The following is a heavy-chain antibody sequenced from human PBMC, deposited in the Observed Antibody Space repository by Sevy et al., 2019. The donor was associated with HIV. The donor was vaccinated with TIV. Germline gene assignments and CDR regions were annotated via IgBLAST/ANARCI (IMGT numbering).Heavy chain of an antibody. V-gene: IGHV1-8*01. CDR2: MNPNSGDT. J-gene: IGHJ4*02. CDR3: ARGWTRISQVLPVY. D-gene: IGHD2-2*01. Sequence: AVVNVSCQTSGYAFSNYEINWVRQATGQGLEWMGRMNPNSGDTSYSQKFQGRGTMTSDTPTSTVYMELSGLRFEHTAVYYCARGWTRISQVLPVYWGQGTMVTVSS. CDR1: GYAFSNYE.